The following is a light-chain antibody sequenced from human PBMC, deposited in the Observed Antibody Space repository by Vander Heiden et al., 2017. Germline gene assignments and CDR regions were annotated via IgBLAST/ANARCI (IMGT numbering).Light chain of an antibody. J-gene: IGKJ3*01. CDR1: QSVLYSSNHKNY. CDR2: GAP. V-gene: IGKV4-1*01. Sequence: DLVQTQSPDSLAGSMAARATITCKSSQSVLYSSNHKNYLAWYQQKPGQPPKLLIYGAPTREFGVPDRVSVSGSGTDFTLTISSLQAEDVAVYYCQQYYSNPLTFGPGTKVDIK. CDR3: QQYYSNPLT.